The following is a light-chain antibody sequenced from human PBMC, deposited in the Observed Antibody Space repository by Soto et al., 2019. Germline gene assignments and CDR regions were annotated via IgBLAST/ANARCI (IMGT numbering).Light chain of an antibody. CDR3: CSYAGSSTFVV. J-gene: IGLJ2*01. CDR1: SSDVGSSNL. CDR2: EGS. V-gene: IGLV2-23*03. Sequence: QSALTQPDSVSGSPGQSITISCTGTSSDVGSSNLVSWYQQHPGKAPKLMIYEGSKRPSGVSNRFSGSKSGNTPSLTISVLQSEDEADYYCCSYAGSSTFVVFVGGTKLTVL.